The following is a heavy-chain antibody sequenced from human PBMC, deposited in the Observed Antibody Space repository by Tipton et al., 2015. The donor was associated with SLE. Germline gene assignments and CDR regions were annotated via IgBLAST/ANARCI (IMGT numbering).Heavy chain of an antibody. Sequence: GSLRLSCAASGFTFSSYSMSWVRQAPGKGLEWVANTEHDGSDEYYVDSVKGRFTISRDNSKNALYLQMNSLRAEDTAVYYCAKDWGMGILGGLHIWGQGTMVTVSS. CDR3: AKDWGMGILGGLHI. V-gene: IGHV3-7*01. J-gene: IGHJ3*02. CDR1: GFTFSSYS. D-gene: IGHD3-16*01. CDR2: TEHDGSDE.